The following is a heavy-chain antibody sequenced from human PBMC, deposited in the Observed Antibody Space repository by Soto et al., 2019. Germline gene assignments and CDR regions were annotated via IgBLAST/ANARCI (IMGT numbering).Heavy chain of an antibody. Sequence: GGSLRLSCAASGFTFSSYGMHWVRQAPGKGLEWVAVIWYDGSNKYYADSVKGRFTISRDNSKNTLYLQMNSLRAEDTAVYYCATLGPARLLASWGQGTLVTVSS. D-gene: IGHD1-26*01. CDR3: ATLGPARLLAS. CDR2: IWYDGSNK. CDR1: GFTFSSYG. V-gene: IGHV3-33*01. J-gene: IGHJ4*02.